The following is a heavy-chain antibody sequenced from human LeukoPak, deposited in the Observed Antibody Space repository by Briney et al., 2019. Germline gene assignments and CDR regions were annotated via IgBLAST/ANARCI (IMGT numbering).Heavy chain of an antibody. CDR2: IYPGDSDT. CDR3: ARSLDTAMVNAFDY. V-gene: IGHV5-51*01. CDR1: GYSFTSYW. Sequence: GESLQISCQGSGYSFTSYWIGWVRQMPGKGLEWMGIIYPGDSDTRYSPSFQGQVTISADKSISTAYLQWSSLKASDTAMYYCARSLDTAMVNAFDYWGQGTLVTVSS. D-gene: IGHD5-18*01. J-gene: IGHJ4*02.